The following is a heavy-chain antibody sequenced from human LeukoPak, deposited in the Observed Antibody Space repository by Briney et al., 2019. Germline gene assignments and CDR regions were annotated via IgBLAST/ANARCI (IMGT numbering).Heavy chain of an antibody. V-gene: IGHV4-34*01. J-gene: IGHJ6*03. Sequence: SETLSLTCAVYGGSFSGYYWSWIRQPPGKGLEWIGEINHSGSTNYNPSLKSRVTISVDTSKNLFSLRLRSVTAADTAVYFCARGRVSSSTWYSTYYYYFYMDVWGKGTTVTVSS. CDR3: ARGRVSSSTWYSTYYYYFYMDV. CDR2: INHSGST. D-gene: IGHD1-1*01. CDR1: GGSFSGYY.